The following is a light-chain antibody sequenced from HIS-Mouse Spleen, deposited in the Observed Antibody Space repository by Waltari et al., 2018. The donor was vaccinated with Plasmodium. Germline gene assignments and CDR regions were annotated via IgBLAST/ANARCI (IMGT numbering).Light chain of an antibody. V-gene: IGKV3-15*01. CDR1: QSVGSN. J-gene: IGKJ3*01. Sequence: EIVMTQSPATLSVSPGARATLSCRASQSVGSNLAWYQQKPGQAPRLLIYGASTRATGIPARFSGSGSGTEFTLTISSLQSEDFAVYYCQQYNNWSFTFGPGTKVDIK. CDR3: QQYNNWSFT. CDR2: GAS.